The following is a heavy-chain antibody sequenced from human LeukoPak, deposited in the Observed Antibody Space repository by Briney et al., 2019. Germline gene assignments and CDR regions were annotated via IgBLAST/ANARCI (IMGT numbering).Heavy chain of an antibody. CDR3: ARFIAAPYYFDY. V-gene: IGHV3-21*01. J-gene: IGHJ4*02. CDR2: ISSSRSYI. CDR1: GFTFSSYG. D-gene: IGHD6-13*01. Sequence: KPGGSLRLSCAASGFTFSSYGMSWVRQAPGKGLEWVSFISSSRSYIYYADSVKGRFTISRDNAKNSLYLQMNSLRAEDTAVYYCARFIAAPYYFDYWGRGTLVTVSS.